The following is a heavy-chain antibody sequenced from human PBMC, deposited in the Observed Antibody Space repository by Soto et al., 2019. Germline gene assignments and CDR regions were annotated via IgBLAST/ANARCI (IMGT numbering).Heavy chain of an antibody. V-gene: IGHV3-30*18. CDR2: ISYDGSNK. J-gene: IGHJ3*02. CDR3: EKGRSGSSGWFDAFDI. Sequence: QVQLVESGGGVVQPGRSLRLSCAASGFTFSSYGMHWVRQAPGKGLEWVAVISYDGSNKYYADSVKGRFTISRDNSKNTLYLQMNSLRAEDTAVYYCEKGRSGSSGWFDAFDIWGQGTMVTVSS. CDR1: GFTFSSYG. D-gene: IGHD6-19*01.